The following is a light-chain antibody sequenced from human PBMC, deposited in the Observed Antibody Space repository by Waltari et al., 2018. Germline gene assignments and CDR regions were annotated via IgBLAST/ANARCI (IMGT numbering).Light chain of an antibody. CDR1: DIGSKT. CDR3: QVWDSLIDHYV. Sequence: SYVLTQPPSVSVAPGQTATIACGGDDIGSKTVLWYQQKPGQAPVLVVYDETDRPSRSPERCSGYNSGNTATLTLSRVEAGDEADYYCQVWDSLIDHYVFGTGTKVTVL. J-gene: IGLJ1*01. CDR2: DET. V-gene: IGLV3-21*02.